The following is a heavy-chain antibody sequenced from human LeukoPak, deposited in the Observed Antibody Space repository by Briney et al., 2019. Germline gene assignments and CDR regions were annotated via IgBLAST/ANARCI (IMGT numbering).Heavy chain of an antibody. CDR2: INHSGST. CDR1: GGSFSGYY. J-gene: IGHJ5*02. V-gene: IGHV4-34*01. Sequence: SETLSLTCAVYGGSFSGYYWSWIRQPPGKGLEWIGEINHSGSTNYNPSLKSRVTISVDTSKNQFSVKLSSVTAADTAVYYCARGGDDVVVVVAAMGSLGWFDPRGQGALVTVSS. D-gene: IGHD2-15*01. CDR3: ARGGDDVVVVVAAMGSLGWFDP.